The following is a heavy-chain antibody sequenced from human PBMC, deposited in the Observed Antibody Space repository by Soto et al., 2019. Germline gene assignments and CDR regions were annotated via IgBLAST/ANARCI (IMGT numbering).Heavy chain of an antibody. CDR1: GFTLSSYW. J-gene: IGHJ6*02. V-gene: IGHV3-7*03. Sequence: GGFLRLSCAASGFTLSSYWMSWVRQAPGKGLEWVANIKQDGSEKYYVDSVKGRFTISRDNAKNSLYLQMNSLRAEDTAVYYCASIEHKLGAKLRFLEWLPDALTAEMYYYGMDVWGQGTTVTVSS. CDR2: IKQDGSEK. D-gene: IGHD3-3*01. CDR3: ASIEHKLGAKLRFLEWLPDALTAEMYYYGMDV.